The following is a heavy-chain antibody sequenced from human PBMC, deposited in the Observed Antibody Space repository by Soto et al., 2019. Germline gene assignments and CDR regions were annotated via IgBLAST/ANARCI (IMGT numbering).Heavy chain of an antibody. CDR2: INPNSGGT. V-gene: IGHV1-2*04. J-gene: IGHJ5*02. CDR3: ARGGDIVVVPAGNWFDP. D-gene: IGHD2-2*01. CDR1: GYTFTGYY. Sequence: ASVKVCCKASGYTFTGYYMHWVRQAPGQGLEWMGWINPNSGGTNYAQKFQGWVTMTRDTSISTAYMELSRLRSDDTAVYYCARGGDIVVVPAGNWFDPWGQGTQVTVSS.